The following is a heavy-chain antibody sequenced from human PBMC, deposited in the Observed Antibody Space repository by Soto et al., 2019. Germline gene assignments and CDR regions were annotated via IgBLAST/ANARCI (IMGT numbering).Heavy chain of an antibody. D-gene: IGHD1-26*01. V-gene: IGHV3-33*01. CDR2: IWYDGSNK. CDR3: ARDFGGSYPYYFDY. J-gene: IGHJ4*02. CDR1: GFTFSSYG. Sequence: QVQLVESGGGVVQPGRSLRLSCAASGFTFSSYGMHWVRQAPGKGLEWVAVIWYDGSNKYYADSVKGRFTISRDNSKNTLYLQMNSLRAEDTAVYYCARDFGGSYPYYFDYWGQGTLVTVSS.